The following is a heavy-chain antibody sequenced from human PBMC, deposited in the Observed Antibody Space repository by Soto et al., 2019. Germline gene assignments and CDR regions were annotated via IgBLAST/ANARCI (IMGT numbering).Heavy chain of an antibody. Sequence: SETLSLTCTVSGGSVSSGSYYWSWIRQPPGKGLEWIGYIYYSGSTNYNPSLKSRVTISVDTSKNQFSLKLSSVTAADTAVYYCERYRLRFLEWLRAGSYYGMDVWGQGTTVTVSS. CDR2: IYYSGST. J-gene: IGHJ6*02. CDR1: GGSVSSGSYY. CDR3: ERYRLRFLEWLRAGSYYGMDV. V-gene: IGHV4-61*01. D-gene: IGHD3-3*01.